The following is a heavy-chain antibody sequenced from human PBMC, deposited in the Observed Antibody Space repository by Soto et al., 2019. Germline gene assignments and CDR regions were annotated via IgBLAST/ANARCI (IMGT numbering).Heavy chain of an antibody. V-gene: IGHV1-69*01. CDR1: GDSFRSFG. CDR3: ARAGASTSLGWFDP. J-gene: IGHJ5*02. D-gene: IGHD1-26*01. Sequence: QVQLVQSGAEVKKPGSSVKVSCKASGDSFRSFGISWLRQAPGQGLEWMGGIIPFFGTANYAQKFQGRVTITADESTSTTYVELTSLTSEDTALYYCARAGASTSLGWFDPWGQGTLVTVSS. CDR2: IIPFFGTA.